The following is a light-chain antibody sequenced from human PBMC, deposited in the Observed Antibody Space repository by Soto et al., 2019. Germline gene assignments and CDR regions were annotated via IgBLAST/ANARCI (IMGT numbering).Light chain of an antibody. CDR3: LQDNNFPLT. CDR2: TAS. Sequence: AIQMTQPPSSLSASVGDRVTITCRASQAIRSDLGWYQQKPGKAPKVLIYTASSLQSGVPSRFSGSGSGTDFTLTISSLQPEDFATYYCLQDNNFPLTFGGGTKVEMK. V-gene: IGKV1-6*01. J-gene: IGKJ4*01. CDR1: QAIRSD.